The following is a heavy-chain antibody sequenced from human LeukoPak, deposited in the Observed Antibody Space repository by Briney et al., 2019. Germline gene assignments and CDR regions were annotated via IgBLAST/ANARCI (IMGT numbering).Heavy chain of an antibody. CDR2: IYYSGST. Sequence: SETLSLTCTVSGGSITNYYYGWIRQPPGKGLEWIGYIYYSGSTNYNPSLKSRATISADTSKNQFSLRLTSVTAADTAVYYCARALLGYSSSWLGVAFDVWGQGTLVTVSS. CDR3: ARALLGYSSSWLGVAFDV. V-gene: IGHV4-59*01. J-gene: IGHJ3*01. CDR1: GGSITNYY. D-gene: IGHD6-13*01.